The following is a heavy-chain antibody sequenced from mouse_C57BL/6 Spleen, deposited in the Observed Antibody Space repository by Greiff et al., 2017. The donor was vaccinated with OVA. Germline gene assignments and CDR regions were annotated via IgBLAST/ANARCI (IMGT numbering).Heavy chain of an antibody. Sequence: QVQLQQSGPGLVAPSQSLSITCTVSGFSLTSYGVDWVRQSPGKGLEWLGVIWGVGSTNYNSALKSRLSISKDNSKSQVFLKMNSLQTDDTAMYYCASRIYSYAMDYWGQGTSVTVSS. V-gene: IGHV2-6*01. CDR2: IWGVGST. J-gene: IGHJ4*01. D-gene: IGHD2-1*01. CDR1: GFSLTSYG. CDR3: ASRIYSYAMDY.